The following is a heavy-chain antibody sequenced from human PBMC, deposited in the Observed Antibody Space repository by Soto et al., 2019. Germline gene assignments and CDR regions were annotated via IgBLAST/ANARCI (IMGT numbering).Heavy chain of an antibody. Sequence: SVKVSCKASGGTFSSYTISWVRQAPGQGLEWMGRIIPILGIANYAQKFQGRVTITADKSTSTAYMELSSLRSEDTAVYYCARDRYSGYDEHANDAFDIWGQGTMVTVSS. CDR1: GGTFSSYT. CDR2: IIPILGIA. V-gene: IGHV1-69*04. CDR3: ARDRYSGYDEHANDAFDI. D-gene: IGHD5-12*01. J-gene: IGHJ3*02.